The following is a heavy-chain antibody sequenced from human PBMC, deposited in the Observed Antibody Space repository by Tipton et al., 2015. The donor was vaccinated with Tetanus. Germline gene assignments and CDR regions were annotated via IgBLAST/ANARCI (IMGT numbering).Heavy chain of an antibody. CDR2: ISYDGSNK. D-gene: IGHD3-10*01. CDR3: ARDYYGSGSYYNAFDY. CDR1: GFTFSSYA. V-gene: IGHV3-30-3*01. Sequence: SLRLSCAASGFTFSSYAMHWVRQAPDKGLEWVAVISYDGSNKYYADSVKGRFTISRDNSKNTLYLQMNSLRAEDTAVYYCARDYYGSGSYYNAFDYWDQGTLVAVSS. J-gene: IGHJ4*02.